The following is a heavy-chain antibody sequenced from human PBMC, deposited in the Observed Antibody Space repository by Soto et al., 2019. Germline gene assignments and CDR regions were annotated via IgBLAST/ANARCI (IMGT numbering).Heavy chain of an antibody. Sequence: QVQLQESGPGLVKPSETLSLTCTVSGGSVNSGTYYWGWTRQPPGKGLEWIGYIYFSGSTKYNPSLKSRVTVSVDTSNNQFSLNLTSVTAADTAVYYCTRDAVGAAGDIWGQGTLVTVS. CDR3: TRDAVGAAGDI. J-gene: IGHJ3*02. CDR1: GGSVNSGTYY. D-gene: IGHD1-26*01. V-gene: IGHV4-61*01. CDR2: IYFSGST.